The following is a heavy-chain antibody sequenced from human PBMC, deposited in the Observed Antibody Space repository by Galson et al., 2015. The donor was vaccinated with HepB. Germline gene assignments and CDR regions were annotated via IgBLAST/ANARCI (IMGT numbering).Heavy chain of an antibody. Sequence: CAISGDSVSSNSAAWNWIRQSPSRGLEWLGRTYYRSKWYNDYAVSVKSRITINPDTSKNQFSLQLNSVTPEDTAVYYCARVQTESSGSYLGYYYYYMDVWGKGTTVTVSS. CDR1: GDSVSSNSAA. D-gene: IGHD1-26*01. CDR3: ARVQTESSGSYLGYYYYYMDV. J-gene: IGHJ6*03. CDR2: TYYRSKWYN. V-gene: IGHV6-1*01.